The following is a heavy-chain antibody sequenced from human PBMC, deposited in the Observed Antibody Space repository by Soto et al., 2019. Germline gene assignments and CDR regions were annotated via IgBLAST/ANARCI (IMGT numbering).Heavy chain of an antibody. CDR3: ARDIVGATIDYYGMDV. CDR1: GGTFSSYA. J-gene: IGHJ6*02. Sequence: QVQLVQSGAEVKKPGSSVKVSCTASGGTFSSYAISWVRQAPGQGLEWMGGIIPIFGTANYAQKFQGRVTITADESTSTAYMELSSLRSEDTAVYYCARDIVGATIDYYGMDVWGQGTTVTVSS. D-gene: IGHD1-26*01. CDR2: IIPIFGTA. V-gene: IGHV1-69*01.